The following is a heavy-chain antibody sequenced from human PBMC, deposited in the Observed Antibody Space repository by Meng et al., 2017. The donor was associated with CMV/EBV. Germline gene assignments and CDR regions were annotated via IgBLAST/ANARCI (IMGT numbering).Heavy chain of an antibody. Sequence: VQLGMSQIEFTHPAALSKVSSHTHTYIFPDHYLDWVRQPPGQGLEWMGWLHPNSGGTNYAQNFQGRVTMTRDTSISTTYMELSSLTSDDTAIYFCVRDHDWGADYWGQGTLVTVSS. CDR1: TYIFPDHY. V-gene: IGHV1-2*02. CDR2: LHPNSGGT. D-gene: IGHD3-16*01. J-gene: IGHJ4*02. CDR3: VRDHDWGADY.